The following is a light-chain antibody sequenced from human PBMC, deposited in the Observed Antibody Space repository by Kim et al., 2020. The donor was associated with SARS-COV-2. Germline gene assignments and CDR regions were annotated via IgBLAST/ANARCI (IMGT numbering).Light chain of an antibody. CDR3: NSRDSSGNHYV. V-gene: IGLV3-19*01. Sequence: ALGQTVRSTCQGDSLRSYYASWYQQKPGQAPVHVIYGKNNRPSGIPDRFSASSSGNTASLTITGAQAEDEADYYCNSRDSSGNHYVFGTGTKVTVL. J-gene: IGLJ1*01. CDR2: GKN. CDR1: SLRSYY.